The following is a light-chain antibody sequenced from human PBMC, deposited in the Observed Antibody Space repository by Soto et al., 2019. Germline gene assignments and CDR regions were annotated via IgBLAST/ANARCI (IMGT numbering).Light chain of an antibody. CDR3: QYYDKLAKAIT. CDR1: QTVSGNY. CDR2: SAS. V-gene: IGKV3-20*01. Sequence: EIVLTQSPGTLSLSPWERATLSCMASQTVSGNYLAWYHQKPGQAPRLLIHSASTRAPGIPDRFSASGTGTDFTLTISRLEPEDSAVYYCQYYDKLAKAITFGQGTRLEIK. J-gene: IGKJ5*01.